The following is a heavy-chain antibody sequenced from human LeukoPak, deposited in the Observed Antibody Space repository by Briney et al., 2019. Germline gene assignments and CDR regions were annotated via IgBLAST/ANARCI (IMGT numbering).Heavy chain of an antibody. CDR3: AREIFGSGSYPDY. J-gene: IGHJ4*02. D-gene: IGHD3-10*01. V-gene: IGHV4-31*03. Sequence: PSETLSLTCTVSGDSISSGGNYWSWLRQHPGKGLEWIGYIYYSGSTYYNPSLKSRLTISVDTSKNQFSLKLSSVTAADTAVYYCAREIFGSGSYPDYWGQGTLVTVSS. CDR1: GDSISSGGNY. CDR2: IYYSGST.